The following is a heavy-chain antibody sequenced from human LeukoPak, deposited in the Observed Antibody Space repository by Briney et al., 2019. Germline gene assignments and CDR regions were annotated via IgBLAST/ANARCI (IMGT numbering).Heavy chain of an antibody. CDR3: ARHSRPLFDY. D-gene: IGHD6-13*01. Sequence: SSETLSLTCTVSGGSISSSSYYWGWIRHPPGKGLEWIGSIYYSGSTYYNPSLKSRVTISVDTSKNQFSLKLSSVTAADTAVYYCARHSRPLFDYWGQGTLVTVSS. CDR1: GGSISSSSYY. CDR2: IYYSGST. V-gene: IGHV4-39*01. J-gene: IGHJ4*02.